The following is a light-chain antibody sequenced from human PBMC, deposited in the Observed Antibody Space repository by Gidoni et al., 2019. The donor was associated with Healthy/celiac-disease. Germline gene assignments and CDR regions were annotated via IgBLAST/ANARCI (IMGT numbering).Light chain of an antibody. CDR1: QSVSSSY. J-gene: IGKJ1*01. CDR2: GAS. Sequence: EIVLTPSPSTLSFSPGESATLPCRASQSVSSSYLAWYQQKPGQAPRLLIYGASSRATGIPDRFSGSGSVTDFTLTISRLEPEDFAVYYCQQYGSSPTWTFGQGTKVEIK. V-gene: IGKV3-20*01. CDR3: QQYGSSPTWT.